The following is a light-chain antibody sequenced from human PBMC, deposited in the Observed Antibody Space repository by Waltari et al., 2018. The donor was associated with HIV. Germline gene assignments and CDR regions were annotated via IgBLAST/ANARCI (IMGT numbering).Light chain of an antibody. V-gene: IGKV2-28*01. CDR1: RCLLQSNGYNN. J-gene: IGKJ1*01. Sequence: DIVMTQSPLALAVTPGEPASISCRSSRCLLQSNGYNNLDWYLPKPGQSPPLLIYFASNRASVAPDRFSCSGSGRDFTLKISRVEAEDVGVYYCMEALEVTFGQGTKVEIK. CDR2: FAS. CDR3: MEALEVT.